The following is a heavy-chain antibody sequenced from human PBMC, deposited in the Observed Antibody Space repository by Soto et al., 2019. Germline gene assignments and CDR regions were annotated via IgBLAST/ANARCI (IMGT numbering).Heavy chain of an antibody. CDR2: IDWDDDK. CDR3: ARTSAQELWFDQ. V-gene: IGHV2-70*01. Sequence: SGPTLVNPTQTLTLTCTFSGFSLSTSGMCVSWIRQPPGKALEWLALIDWDDDKYYSTSLKTRLTISKDTSKNQVVLTMTNMDLVATPSYDCARTSAQELWFDQWPEATLVTFTS. CDR1: GFSLSTSGMC. D-gene: IGHD1-26*01. J-gene: IGHJ5*02.